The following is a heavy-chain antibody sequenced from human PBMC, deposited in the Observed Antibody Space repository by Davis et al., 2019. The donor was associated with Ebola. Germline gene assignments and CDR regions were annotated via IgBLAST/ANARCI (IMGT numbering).Heavy chain of an antibody. D-gene: IGHD2-21*02. Sequence: SCTVSGGSISRGGFYWTWIRQHPVKGLEWIGYIYYSGSTYYNPSLKSRVTISVDTSKNQFSLKLNSVTAADTAVYYCVRDTVGDNNALDIWGQGTMVTVSS. CDR1: GGSISRGGFY. CDR3: VRDTVGDNNALDI. J-gene: IGHJ3*02. V-gene: IGHV4-31*02. CDR2: IYYSGST.